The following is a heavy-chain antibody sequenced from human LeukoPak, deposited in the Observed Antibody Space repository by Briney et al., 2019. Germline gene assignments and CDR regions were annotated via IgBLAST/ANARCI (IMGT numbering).Heavy chain of an antibody. D-gene: IGHD3-10*01. CDR2: IYYSGST. V-gene: IGHV4-59*01. J-gene: IGHJ5*02. CDR1: GGSISSYY. CDR3: ARDRAYGSGSYDP. Sequence: SETLSLTCTVSGGSISSYYWSWIRQPPGKGLEWIGYIYYSGSTNYNPSLKSRVTISVDTSKNQFSLKLSSVTAADTAVYYCARDRAYGSGSYDPWGQGTLVTVSS.